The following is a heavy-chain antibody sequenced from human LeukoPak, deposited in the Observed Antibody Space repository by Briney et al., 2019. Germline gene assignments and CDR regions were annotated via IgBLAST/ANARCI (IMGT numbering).Heavy chain of an antibody. CDR2: IRYDGSNK. J-gene: IGHJ3*02. V-gene: IGHV3-30*02. Sequence: GGSLRLSCAASGFTFSSYGMHWVRQAPGKGLEWVAFIRYDGSNKYYADSVKGRFTISRDNSKNTLYLQMNSLRAEDTAVYYCAKDYDSSGYYDHDAFDIWGQGTMVTVSS. D-gene: IGHD3-22*01. CDR1: GFTFSSYG. CDR3: AKDYDSSGYYDHDAFDI.